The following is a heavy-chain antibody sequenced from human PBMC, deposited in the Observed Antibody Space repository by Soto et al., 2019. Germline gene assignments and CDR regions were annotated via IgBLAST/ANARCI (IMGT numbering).Heavy chain of an antibody. CDR3: ARQYYFGSGSSYNRPVDF. D-gene: IGHD3-10*01. J-gene: IGHJ4*02. CDR1: GGSISSSSYY. V-gene: IGHV4-39*01. CDR2: IYYSGNT. Sequence: PSETLSLTCTVSGGSISSSSYYWGWIRQPPGKGLEWIGSIYYSGNTYYNPSPKSRVTISVDTAKNQFSLKLSSVTAADTAVYYCARQYYFGSGSSYNRPVDFWGQGTLVTVS.